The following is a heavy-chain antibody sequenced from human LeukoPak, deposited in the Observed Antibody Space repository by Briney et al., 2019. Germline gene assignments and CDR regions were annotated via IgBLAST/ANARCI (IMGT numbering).Heavy chain of an antibody. CDR3: ARTWFGELLTFDY. CDR2: IYYSGST. D-gene: IGHD3-10*01. V-gene: IGHV4-59*11. J-gene: IGHJ4*02. CDR1: GGSISSHY. Sequence: SETLSLTCTVSGGSISSHYWSWVRQPPGKGLEWIGYIYYSGSTNYNPSLKSRVTISVDTSKNQFSLKLSSVTAADTAVYYCARTWFGELLTFDYWGQGTLVTVSS.